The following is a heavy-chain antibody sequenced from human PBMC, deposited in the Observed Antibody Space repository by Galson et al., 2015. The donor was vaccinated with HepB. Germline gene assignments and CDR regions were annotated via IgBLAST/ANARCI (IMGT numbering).Heavy chain of an antibody. J-gene: IGHJ4*02. D-gene: IGHD3-10*01. Sequence: SLRLSCATSGFTFSNYWMTWVRQAPGKGLEWMASISQDGSETFYVDSVEGRFTISRDNAKNSLYLQMNSLRVEDRAVYYCADPPSGFWGQGTPVTVSS. CDR3: ADPPSGF. V-gene: IGHV3-7*03. CDR2: ISQDGSET. CDR1: GFTFSNYW.